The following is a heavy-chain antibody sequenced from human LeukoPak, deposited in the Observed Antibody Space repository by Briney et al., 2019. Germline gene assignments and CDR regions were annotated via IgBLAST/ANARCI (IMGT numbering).Heavy chain of an antibody. CDR3: ATAIDNWNYAFDC. Sequence: PGGSLRLSCTASGFTVSSSYMSWVRQAPGKGLEWVSVIYAGGTTYYADSVKGRFTISRDNSRNTLYLQMNSLRAEDTAVYYCATAIDNWNYAFDCWGQGALVTVSS. CDR2: IYAGGTT. D-gene: IGHD1-7*01. V-gene: IGHV3-53*01. J-gene: IGHJ4*02. CDR1: GFTVSSSY.